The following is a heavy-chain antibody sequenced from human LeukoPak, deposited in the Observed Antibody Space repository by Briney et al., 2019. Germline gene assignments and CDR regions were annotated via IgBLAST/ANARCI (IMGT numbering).Heavy chain of an antibody. CDR3: ARGAAIVGATKGGDY. CDR2: ISAYNGNT. CDR1: GYTFTSYG. J-gene: IGHJ4*02. V-gene: IGHV1-18*01. D-gene: IGHD1-26*01. Sequence: EASVKVSCKASGYTFTSYGISWVRQAPGQGLEWMGWISAYNGNTNYAQKLQGRVTMTTDTSTSTAYMELWSLRSDDTAVYYCARGAAIVGATKGGDYWGQGTLVTVSS.